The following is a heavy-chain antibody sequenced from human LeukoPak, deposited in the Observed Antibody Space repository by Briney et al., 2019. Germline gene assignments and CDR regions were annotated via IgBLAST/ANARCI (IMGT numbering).Heavy chain of an antibody. CDR2: IFYSGNT. J-gene: IGHJ6*04. CDR3: ARAPIPFRRRGDYGLDV. CDR1: SGSISSGDNY. D-gene: IGHD3-10*01. Sequence: SQTLSLTCSVSSGSISSGDNYWSWIRQPPGKGLEWIGYIFYSGNTYYNPSLKSRVALSVDTSKNHFSLMLSSVTAADTAVYPCARAPIPFRRRGDYGLDVWGEGTTVTVSS. V-gene: IGHV4-30-4*01.